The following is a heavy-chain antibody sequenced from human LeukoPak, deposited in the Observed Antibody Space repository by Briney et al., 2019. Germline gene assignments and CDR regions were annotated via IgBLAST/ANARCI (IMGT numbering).Heavy chain of an antibody. CDR3: ARGPYGSGSYGVDN. D-gene: IGHD3-10*01. V-gene: IGHV4-4*07. CDR1: GGSISGLY. J-gene: IGHJ4*02. CDR2: IYNSDNT. Sequence: PSETLSLTCSVSGGSISGLYWSWIRQPAGKGLEWIGRIYNSDNTNYNPSPKSRVTMSIVTSKNQISLELSSVTAADTAVYYCARGPYGSGSYGVDNWGQGILVTVSS.